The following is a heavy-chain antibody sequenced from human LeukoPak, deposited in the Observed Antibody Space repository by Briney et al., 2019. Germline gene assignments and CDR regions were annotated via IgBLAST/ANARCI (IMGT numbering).Heavy chain of an antibody. Sequence: PSETLSLTCTVSGGSISSYYWSWIRQPPGKGLEWIGYVYTSGSTSYNPSLKSRVTISVDTSNNHIPLRLSSATAADTAVYYCARSTGFYTTYYMDVWGKGTKVTVSS. D-gene: IGHD3-22*01. CDR3: ARSTGFYTTYYMDV. J-gene: IGHJ6*03. CDR2: VYTSGST. V-gene: IGHV4-4*09. CDR1: GGSISSYY.